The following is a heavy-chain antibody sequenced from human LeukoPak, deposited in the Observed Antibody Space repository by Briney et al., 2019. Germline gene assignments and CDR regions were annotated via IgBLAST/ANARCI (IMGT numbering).Heavy chain of an antibody. J-gene: IGHJ4*02. CDR1: GFTFRTYG. CDR3: ARGTYCSGGTCYFLIDY. V-gene: IGHV3-30*03. Sequence: GGSLRLSCAASGFTFRTYGMHWVRQAPGQGLEWVAVISNDGSKKYYADSVKGRFTISRENSKNTLYLEMDSLSAEDTAVYYCARGTYCSGGTCYFLIDYWGQGTLVTVSS. D-gene: IGHD2-15*01. CDR2: ISNDGSKK.